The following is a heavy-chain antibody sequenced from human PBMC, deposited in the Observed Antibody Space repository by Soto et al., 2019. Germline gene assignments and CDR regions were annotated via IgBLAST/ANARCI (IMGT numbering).Heavy chain of an antibody. Sequence: QVQLVQSGAEVREPGASVKVSCKASGYSFTSLDINWVRQTAGQGLEWMGWMEPSTGRTGYAQKFQGRVTMTRDTSINTAYMELPTLTSDDTAFYYCARGVSAGVDYWGHGTLVIVSS. CDR3: ARGVSAGVDY. CDR2: MEPSTGRT. V-gene: IGHV1-8*01. D-gene: IGHD1-26*01. J-gene: IGHJ4*01. CDR1: GYSFTSLD.